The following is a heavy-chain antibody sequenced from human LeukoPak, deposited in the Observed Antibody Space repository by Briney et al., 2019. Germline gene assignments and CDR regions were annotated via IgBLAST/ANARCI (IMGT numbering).Heavy chain of an antibody. CDR1: GFTFTSYA. J-gene: IGHJ4*02. D-gene: IGHD1-14*01. CDR2: ITSSGDGT. Sequence: GGSLRLSCEASGFTFTSYAMHWVRQAPGKGLEWVSSITSSGDGTFYTDSLSGRFTISRDNAKKTVFLQMKSLRRGDSALYFCARGTVTTGRQNFDIWGQGTLVTVSS. CDR3: ARGTVTTGRQNFDI. V-gene: IGHV3-23*01.